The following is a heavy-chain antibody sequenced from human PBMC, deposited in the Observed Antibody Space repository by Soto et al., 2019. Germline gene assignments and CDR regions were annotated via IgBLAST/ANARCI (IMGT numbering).Heavy chain of an antibody. J-gene: IGHJ1*01. D-gene: IGHD3-22*01. V-gene: IGHV4-59*01. CDR3: AGGDSSGYYFGAEYFQH. CDR2: IYYSGST. CDR1: GGSISSYY. Sequence: TLSLTCTVSGGSISSYYGSWIRQPPGKGLEWSGDIYYSGSTNYNPSLKSRVTISVDTSKNQFSLKLSSVTAADTAVYYCAGGDSSGYYFGAEYFQHWGQGTLVTVSS.